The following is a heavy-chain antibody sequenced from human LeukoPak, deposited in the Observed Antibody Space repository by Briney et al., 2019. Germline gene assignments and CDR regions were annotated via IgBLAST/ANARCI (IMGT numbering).Heavy chain of an antibody. CDR1: GYSFTSYC. CDR2: IYPGDSDT. J-gene: IGHJ3*02. D-gene: IGHD4-17*01. V-gene: IGHV5-51*01. Sequence: GESLKISCKGSGYSFTSYCIGWVRQMPGKGLEWMGIIYPGDSDTRYSPSFQGQVTISADKSISTAYLQWSSLKASDTAMYYCARQRTTVITSDAFDIWGQGTMVTVSS. CDR3: ARQRTTVITSDAFDI.